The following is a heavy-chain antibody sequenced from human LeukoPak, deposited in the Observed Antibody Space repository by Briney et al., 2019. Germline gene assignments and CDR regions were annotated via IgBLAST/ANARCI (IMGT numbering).Heavy chain of an antibody. CDR3: ARLYGGYDSRFDY. D-gene: IGHD5-12*01. Sequence: SGPALVKPTQTLTLTCTFSGFSLSTSGMCASWIRQPPGKALEWLALIDWDDDKYYSTSLKTRFTISKDTSKKQVVLTMTNMDPVDTATYYCARLYGGYDSRFDYWGQGTLVTVSS. CDR2: IDWDDDK. V-gene: IGHV2-70*01. CDR1: GFSLSTSGMC. J-gene: IGHJ4*02.